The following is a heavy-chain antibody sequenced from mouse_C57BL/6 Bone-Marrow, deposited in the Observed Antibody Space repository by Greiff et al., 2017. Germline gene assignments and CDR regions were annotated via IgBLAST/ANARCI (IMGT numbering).Heavy chain of an antibody. J-gene: IGHJ1*03. CDR2: INRDGGST. D-gene: IGHD1-1*01. V-gene: IGHV5-2*01. CDR1: EYEFPSHD. CDR3: ARHNYGSSLSYGYVDV. Sequence: EVKLLESGGGLVQPGESLKLSCESNEYEFPSHDMSWVRKTPEKRLELVAAINRDGGSTYYPDTIERRFIISRDNTKKTLYLQMSSLRSEDTALYYGARHNYGSSLSYGYVDVWGTGTTVTVSS.